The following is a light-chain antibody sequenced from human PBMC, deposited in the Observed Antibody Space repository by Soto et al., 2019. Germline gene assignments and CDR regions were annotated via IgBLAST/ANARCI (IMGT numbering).Light chain of an antibody. CDR3: GTWDNSLSAHVV. Sequence: QSVLTQPPSVSAAPGQKVSISCSGSSSNIGNNYVSWYQQLPGTAPKLLIYDNSERPSGIPDRFSGSKSGTSATLGITGLQTGDEADYYCGTWDNSLSAHVVFGGGTKLTVL. CDR2: DNS. J-gene: IGLJ2*01. V-gene: IGLV1-51*01. CDR1: SSNIGNNY.